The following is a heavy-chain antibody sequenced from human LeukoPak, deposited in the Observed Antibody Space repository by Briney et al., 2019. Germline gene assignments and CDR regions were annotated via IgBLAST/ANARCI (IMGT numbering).Heavy chain of an antibody. D-gene: IGHD3-3*01. J-gene: IGHJ5*02. CDR3: ARRAYYDFWSGYYGEPNWFDP. CDR1: GGSISSSSYY. V-gene: IGHV4-39*01. Sequence: SETLSLTCTVSGGSISSSSYYWGWIRQPPGKGLEWIGSIYYIGSTYYNPSPKSRVTISVDTSKNQFSLKLSSVTAAVTAVYYCARRAYYDFWSGYYGEPNWFDPWGQGTLVTVSS. CDR2: IYYIGST.